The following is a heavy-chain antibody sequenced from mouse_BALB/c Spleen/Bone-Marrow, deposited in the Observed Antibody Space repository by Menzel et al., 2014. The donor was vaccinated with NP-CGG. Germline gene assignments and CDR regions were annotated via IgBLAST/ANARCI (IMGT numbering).Heavy chain of an antibody. D-gene: IGHD1-1*01. V-gene: IGHV14-3*02. Sequence: EVKLMESGAELVKPGASVKLSCTASGFNIKDTYMHWVKQRPEQGLEWIGRIDPANGNTKYDPKFQGKATITADTSSNTAYLQLSSLTSEDTAVYYCASHYYGRYFDVWGAGTTVTVSS. CDR2: IDPANGNT. CDR1: GFNIKDTY. CDR3: ASHYYGRYFDV. J-gene: IGHJ1*01.